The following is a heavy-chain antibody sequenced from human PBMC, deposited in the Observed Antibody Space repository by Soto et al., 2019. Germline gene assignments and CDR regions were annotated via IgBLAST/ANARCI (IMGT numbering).Heavy chain of an antibody. V-gene: IGHV3-23*01. CDR1: GFTFSSYT. CDR3: AKGVIGDCGGDCRVDT. J-gene: IGHJ5*02. D-gene: IGHD2-21*02. CDR2: ISATGGST. Sequence: GGSLRLSCAASGFTFSSYTMSWVRQAPGTGLEWVSGISATGGSTYYADSVKGRFTFSRDNSKNTLYLQMNSLRAEDTVVYYCAKGVIGDCGGDCRVDTWGQGTLVTVSS.